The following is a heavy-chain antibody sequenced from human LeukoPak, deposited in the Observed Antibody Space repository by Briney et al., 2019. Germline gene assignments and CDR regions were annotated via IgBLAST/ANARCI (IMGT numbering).Heavy chain of an antibody. CDR3: ARQGSEIDC. Sequence: GGSLRLSCTASGFTFSSYAMTWVRQAPEKGLEWVSAISGSGGSTYYADSVKGRFTISRDNSKNTLYLQLNSLRAEETAMYYCARQGSEIDCWGQGTLVTVSS. CDR2: ISGSGGST. V-gene: IGHV3-23*01. CDR1: GFTFSSYA. J-gene: IGHJ4*02.